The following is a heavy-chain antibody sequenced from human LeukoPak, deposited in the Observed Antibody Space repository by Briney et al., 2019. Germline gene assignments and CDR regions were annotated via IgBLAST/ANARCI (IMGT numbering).Heavy chain of an antibody. D-gene: IGHD4-17*01. J-gene: IGHJ5*02. CDR3: ARDSDGRARFYGDYLSWFDP. Sequence: ASVKVSCQASGYTFTRYYMHWVRQAPGQGLEWMGGINPNSGGTNYAQKFQGRVTMTRDTSISTAYMELSRLRSDDTAVYYCARDSDGRARFYGDYLSWFDPWGQGTLVTVSS. CDR2: INPNSGGT. V-gene: IGHV1-2*02. CDR1: GYTFTRYY.